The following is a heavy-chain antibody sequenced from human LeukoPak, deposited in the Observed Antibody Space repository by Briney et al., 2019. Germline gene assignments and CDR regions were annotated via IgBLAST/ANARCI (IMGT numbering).Heavy chain of an antibody. CDR1: GFTFSSYW. CDR2: IKHDGTEK. D-gene: IGHD2-2*02. Sequence: GGSLRLSCAASGFTFSSYWMSWVRQAPGKGLEWVANIKHDGTEKYYVDSVKGRFTISRDNAKNSLYLQRNSLRAEDTAFYHCARDRCSSTTCYNTPNWFDPWGQGTLVIVSS. J-gene: IGHJ5*02. V-gene: IGHV3-7*03. CDR3: ARDRCSSTTCYNTPNWFDP.